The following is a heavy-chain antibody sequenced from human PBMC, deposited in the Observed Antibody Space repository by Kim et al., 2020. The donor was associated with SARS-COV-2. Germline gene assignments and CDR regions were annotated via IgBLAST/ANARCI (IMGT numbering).Heavy chain of an antibody. CDR1: GISLTTSGEG. V-gene: IGHV2-5*02. Sequence: SGPTLVNPTQTLTLTCSFSGISLTTSGEGVGWIRQTPGKALEWLALIYWDDGKRYSPSLRSRLIITKDTSKKQVVLTMTSVDPVDTATYYCAYSFIRDSYSTALLFDSLDIWGRGTMVTVSS. CDR2: IYWDDGK. J-gene: IGHJ3*02. CDR3: AYSFIRDSYSTALLFDSLDI. D-gene: IGHD3-10*01.